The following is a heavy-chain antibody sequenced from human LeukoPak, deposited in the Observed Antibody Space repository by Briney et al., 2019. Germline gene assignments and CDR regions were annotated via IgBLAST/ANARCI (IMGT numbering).Heavy chain of an antibody. Sequence: GGSLRLSCAASGFTFSSYSMNWVRQAPGKGLEWVSSISSSSSYIYYADSVKGRFTISRDNAKNSLYLQMNSLTDEDTAVYYCARESGWLIDYWGQGTLVTVSS. CDR1: GFTFSSYS. V-gene: IGHV3-21*01. D-gene: IGHD6-19*01. J-gene: IGHJ4*02. CDR3: ARESGWLIDY. CDR2: ISSSSSYI.